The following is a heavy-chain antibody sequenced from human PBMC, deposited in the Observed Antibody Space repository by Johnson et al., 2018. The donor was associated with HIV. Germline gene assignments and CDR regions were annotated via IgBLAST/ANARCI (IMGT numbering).Heavy chain of an antibody. J-gene: IGHJ3*01. Sequence: VQLVESGGGLIQPGGSLRLSCAASGFTVSSNYMSWVRQAPGKGLEWVSLFSSGGLTLYGDSVKGRFTISRDNSKNTVYLQMNSLRAGDTAVYYCARGSITRIRGVIGFDVWGQGTMVTVSS. CDR2: FSSGGLT. D-gene: IGHD3-10*01. CDR1: GFTVSSNY. V-gene: IGHV3-53*01. CDR3: ARGSITRIRGVIGFDV.